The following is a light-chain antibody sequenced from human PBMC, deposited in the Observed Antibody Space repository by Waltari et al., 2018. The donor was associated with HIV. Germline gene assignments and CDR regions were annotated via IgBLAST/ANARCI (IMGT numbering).Light chain of an antibody. J-gene: IGKJ3*01. CDR1: QSISFY. Sequence: DIQMTQSPSSLSASVGATITIACRASQSISFYLNWYQVKPGKVPKLLISRASNLESGAPSRFTGSGSGTEFTLTLNSLQPDDFVTYYCQQSYSPPRNFGPGTEVEVK. V-gene: IGKV1-39*01. CDR3: QQSYSPPRN. CDR2: RAS.